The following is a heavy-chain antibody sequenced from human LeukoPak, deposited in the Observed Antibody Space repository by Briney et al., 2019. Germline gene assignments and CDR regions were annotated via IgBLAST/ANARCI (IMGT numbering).Heavy chain of an antibody. D-gene: IGHD3-22*01. CDR1: GYTFTSYD. CDR3: ARIAHYYDSSGYYLYYYYYYMDV. Sequence: ASVKVSCKASGYTFTSYDINWVRQATGQGLEWMGWMNPNSGNTGYAQKFQGRVTMTRNTSISTAYMELSSLRSEDTAVYYCARIAHYYDSSGYYLYYYYYYMDVWQRDHGHRLL. CDR2: MNPNSGNT. J-gene: IGHJ6*03. V-gene: IGHV1-8*01.